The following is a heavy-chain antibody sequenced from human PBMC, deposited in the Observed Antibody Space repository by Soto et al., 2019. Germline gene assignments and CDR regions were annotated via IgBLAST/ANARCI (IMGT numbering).Heavy chain of an antibody. CDR1: GGSFSGYC. D-gene: IGHD2-15*01. Sequence: SELLCLSNAVDGGSFSGYCWSWIRQPTGKGLEWIGEINHSGSTNYNPSLKSRVTISVDTSKNQFSLKLNSVTAADTAVYYRARDPQNPYCSGGRCHSHYSGMDVRGQGTTVTVSS. V-gene: IGHV4-34*01. CDR2: INHSGST. J-gene: IGHJ6*02. CDR3: ARDPQNPYCSGGRCHSHYSGMDV.